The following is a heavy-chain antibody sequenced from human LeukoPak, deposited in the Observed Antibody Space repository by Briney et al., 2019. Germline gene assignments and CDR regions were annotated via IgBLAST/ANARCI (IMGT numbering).Heavy chain of an antibody. J-gene: IGHJ3*02. D-gene: IGHD3-22*01. Sequence: SETLSLTCTVSGGSISSYYWSWLRQPAGKGLEWIGRIYTSGSTNYDPSLKSRVTMSVDTSKNQFSLKLSSVTAADTAVYYCARDYESGDYYDSSGYTLGDAFDIWGQGTMVTVSS. CDR3: ARDYESGDYYDSSGYTLGDAFDI. V-gene: IGHV4-4*07. CDR2: IYTSGST. CDR1: GGSISSYY.